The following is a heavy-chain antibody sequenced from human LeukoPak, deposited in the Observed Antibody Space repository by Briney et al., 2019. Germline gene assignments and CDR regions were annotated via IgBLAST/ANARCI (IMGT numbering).Heavy chain of an antibody. CDR2: IYYIRNT. Sequence: KTSKTLSLTCTVSGASVGSAGYYWSWIRQPPGGGLEWIGYIYYIRNTNYNPSLKSRVTMSLDPSKNQFSLKLNSVTAADTAVYYCARTQSQSGTYRYYFGYWGQGTLVTVSS. CDR1: GASVGSAGYY. V-gene: IGHV4-61*08. D-gene: IGHD1-26*01. J-gene: IGHJ4*02. CDR3: ARTQSQSGTYRYYFGY.